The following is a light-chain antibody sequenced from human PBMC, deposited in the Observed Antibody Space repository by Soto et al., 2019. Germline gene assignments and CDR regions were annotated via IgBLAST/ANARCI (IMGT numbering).Light chain of an antibody. CDR2: LAS. Sequence: IQLTQSPSSLSASVGDRVTITCRASQDIASYLAWYQQKPGKAPKLLIFLASTLQGGVPSRFSGSGSGTDFTLTISSLQPEDRATYYCQYLNSFPLTFGGGTKVDIK. J-gene: IGKJ4*01. CDR1: QDIASY. V-gene: IGKV1-9*01. CDR3: QYLNSFPLT.